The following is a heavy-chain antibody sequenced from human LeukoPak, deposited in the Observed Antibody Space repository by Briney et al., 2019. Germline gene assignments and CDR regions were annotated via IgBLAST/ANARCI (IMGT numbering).Heavy chain of an antibody. CDR2: VYYSRST. J-gene: IGHJ3*02. D-gene: IGHD3-10*01. V-gene: IGHV4-39*07. Sequence: SETLSLTCTVSGGSISSSSYYWGWVRQPPGKGLEWIGSVYYSRSTYYSPSLKSRVTISVDTSKNQFSLKLSSVAAADTAVYYCARSDGYGLVGIWGQGTMVTVSS. CDR3: ARSDGYGLVGI. CDR1: GGSISSSSYY.